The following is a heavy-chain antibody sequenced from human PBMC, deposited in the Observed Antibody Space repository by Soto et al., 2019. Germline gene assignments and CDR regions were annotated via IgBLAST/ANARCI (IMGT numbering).Heavy chain of an antibody. V-gene: IGHV4-4*07. D-gene: IGHD2-15*01. J-gene: IGHJ5*02. CDR3: ARESPQRAYXSGGSCYSPRARGWFDP. Sequence: SETLSLTWTVSGGSISNYYWSWIRQPAEKRLEWIGRVSSTGSTYYNPSLKSRVTISVDTSKNQFSLKLSSVTAADTAVYYCARESPQRAYXSGGSCYSPRARGWFDPWGQGTLVTVSS. CDR1: GGSISNYY. CDR2: VSSTGST.